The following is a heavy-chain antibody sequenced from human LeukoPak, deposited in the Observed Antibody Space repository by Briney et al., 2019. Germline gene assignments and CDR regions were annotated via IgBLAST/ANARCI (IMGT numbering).Heavy chain of an antibody. J-gene: IGHJ4*02. CDR2: IIPIFGIA. Sequence: SVKVSCKASGGTFISYAISWVRQAPGQGLEWMGRIIPIFGIANYAQKFQGRVTITADKSTSTAYMELSSLRSEDTAVYYCARDWLDYGGGFDYWGQGTLVTVSS. D-gene: IGHD4-23*01. CDR3: ARDWLDYGGGFDY. V-gene: IGHV1-69*04. CDR1: GGTFISYA.